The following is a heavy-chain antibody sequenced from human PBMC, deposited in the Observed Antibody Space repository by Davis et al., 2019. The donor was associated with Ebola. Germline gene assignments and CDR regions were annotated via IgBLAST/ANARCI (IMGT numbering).Heavy chain of an antibody. V-gene: IGHV3-7*01. Sequence: GGSLRLSCAASGFTFSSYWMSWVRQAPGKGLEWVANIKQDGSEKYYADSVKGRFTISRDNSKNTLYLQMNSLRAEDTAVYYCARGYDILTGYPYGMDVWGQGTTDTVSS. CDR2: IKQDGSEK. CDR1: GFTFSSYW. CDR3: ARGYDILTGYPYGMDV. J-gene: IGHJ6*02. D-gene: IGHD3-9*01.